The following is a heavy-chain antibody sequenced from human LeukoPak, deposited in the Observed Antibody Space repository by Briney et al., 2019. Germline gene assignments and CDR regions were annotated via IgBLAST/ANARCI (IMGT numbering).Heavy chain of an antibody. CDR1: GYTFTGYY. J-gene: IGHJ4*02. Sequence: ASVKVSCKASGYTFTGYYMHWVRQAPGQGLERMGWINPNSGGTNYAQKFQGRVTMTRDTSISTAYMELSRLRSDDTAVYYCARDRIAARRTLDYWGQGTLVTVSS. V-gene: IGHV1-2*02. D-gene: IGHD6-6*01. CDR3: ARDRIAARRTLDY. CDR2: INPNSGGT.